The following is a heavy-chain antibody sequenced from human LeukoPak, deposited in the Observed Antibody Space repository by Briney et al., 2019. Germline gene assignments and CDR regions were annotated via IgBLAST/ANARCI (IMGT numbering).Heavy chain of an antibody. CDR1: GFTFSSYD. V-gene: IGHV3-13*01. J-gene: IGHJ4*02. CDR3: AKLGDRQVLGN. D-gene: IGHD6-6*01. Sequence: GGSLRLSCAASGFTFSSYDMHWVRQATGKGLEWVSAIGTAGDTYYPGSVKGRITISRENAKNSLYLQMNSLRAGDTAVYYCAKLGDRQVLGNWGQGTLVTVSS. CDR2: IGTAGDT.